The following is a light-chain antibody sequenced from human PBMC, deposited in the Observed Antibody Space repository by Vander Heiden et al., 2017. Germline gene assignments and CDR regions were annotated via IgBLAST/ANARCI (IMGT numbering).Light chain of an antibody. CDR2: GNS. CDR1: RSSIGAGYD. CDR3: QSYDSSLSGSHVV. Sequence: QSVLTQPPSVSGAPGQWVSISCTGTRSSIGAGYDVDWYQQLPGTAPKLLIYGNSNRPSGVPDRFSGSKSGTSASLAITGLQAEDEADYYCQSYDSSLSGSHVVFGGGTKLTVL. V-gene: IGLV1-40*01. J-gene: IGLJ2*01.